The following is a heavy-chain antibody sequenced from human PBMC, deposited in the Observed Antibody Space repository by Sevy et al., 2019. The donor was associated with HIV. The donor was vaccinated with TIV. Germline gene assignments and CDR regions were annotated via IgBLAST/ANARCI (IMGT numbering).Heavy chain of an antibody. Sequence: GGSLRLSCAASGFTFSSYVLSWVRQAPVKGLEWVSSLSGSGGSTYYADSVKGRFSISIDNSKNTMYLEMNSLRAEDTAVYYCAKEYTSGYSWGQGTLVTVSS. CDR2: LSGSGGST. CDR1: GFTFSSYV. J-gene: IGHJ4*02. D-gene: IGHD3-22*01. V-gene: IGHV3-23*01. CDR3: AKEYTSGYS.